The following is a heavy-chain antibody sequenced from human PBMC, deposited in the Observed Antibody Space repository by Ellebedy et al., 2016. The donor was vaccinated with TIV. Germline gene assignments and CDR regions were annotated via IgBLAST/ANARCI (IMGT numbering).Heavy chain of an antibody. J-gene: IGHJ5*02. CDR1: GGTFSSYA. CDR3: ARFEYSSSFEA. CDR2: IIPIFGTA. Sequence: AASVKVSCKASGGTFSSYAISWVRQAPGQGLEWMGGIIPIFGTANYAQKFQGRVTITADESTSTAYMELSSLRSEDTAVYYCARFEYSSSFEAWGQGTLATVSS. V-gene: IGHV1-69*13. D-gene: IGHD6-13*01.